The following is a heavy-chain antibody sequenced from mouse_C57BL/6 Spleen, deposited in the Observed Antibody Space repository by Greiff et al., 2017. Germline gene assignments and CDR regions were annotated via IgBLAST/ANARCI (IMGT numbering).Heavy chain of an antibody. D-gene: IGHD2-4*01. CDR1: GYTFTSYG. Sequence: QVHVKQSGAELARPGASVKLSCKASGYTFTSYGISWVKQRTGQGLEWIGEIYPSSGNTYYNEKFQGKATLTADKSSSTAYMELSSLTSEDSAVYFCARSDDYDDVYAMCCWGQGTSVTVSS. V-gene: IGHV1-81*01. J-gene: IGHJ4*01. CDR3: ARSDDYDDVYAMCC. CDR2: IYPSSGNT.